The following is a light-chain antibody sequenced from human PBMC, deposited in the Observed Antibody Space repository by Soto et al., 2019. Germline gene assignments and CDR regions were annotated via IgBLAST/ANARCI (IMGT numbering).Light chain of an antibody. CDR1: QSVGNN. CDR2: EAS. V-gene: IGKV3-11*01. CDR3: QHNDNWPLT. J-gene: IGKJ4*01. Sequence: EIVLTQSPATLSLSPGERATLSCRASQSVGNNLAWYQQKPGQAPGLLIYEASTKATGIPTRFSGSGSGTDFTLTISSLAPDDFAVYYWQHNDNWPLTFGEGTKLEIK.